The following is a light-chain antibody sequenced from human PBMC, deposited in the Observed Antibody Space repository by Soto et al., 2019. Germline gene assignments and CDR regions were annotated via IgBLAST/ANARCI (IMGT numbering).Light chain of an antibody. J-gene: IGKJ1*01. CDR1: QSISNW. CDR2: EAS. Sequence: DIQMTQSPATLSASVGDRVTITCRASQSISNWLAWYQLKPGKAPKLLIHEASNLQTGVPSRISGSGSGTDFTLTITNLQPEDFATYYCQQYKSYWTFGQGTRVELK. CDR3: QQYKSYWT. V-gene: IGKV1-5*03.